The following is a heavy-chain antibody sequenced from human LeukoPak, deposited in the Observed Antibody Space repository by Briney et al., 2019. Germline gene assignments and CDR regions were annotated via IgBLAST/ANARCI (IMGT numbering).Heavy chain of an antibody. V-gene: IGHV4-4*07. CDR3: AKVFTVEDV. Sequence: PSETLSLTCTVSGGPISSYFWSWIRQPAGKGLEWIGRFYTSGNTNYNPSLKSRVTMSVDTSKNQFFLNLTSVTAADAAIYYCAKVFTVEDVWGKGTTVTVSS. CDR2: FYTSGNT. J-gene: IGHJ6*04. CDR1: GGPISSYF.